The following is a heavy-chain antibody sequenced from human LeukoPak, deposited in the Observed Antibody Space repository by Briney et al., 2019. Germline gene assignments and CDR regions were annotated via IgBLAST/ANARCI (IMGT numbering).Heavy chain of an antibody. CDR2: INPNSGGT. J-gene: IGHJ6*02. CDR1: GYTFTSNY. CDR3: ARDLGPHSSGYYYSPYYYYGMDV. D-gene: IGHD3-22*01. V-gene: IGHV1-2*04. Sequence: ASVKVSCKASGYTFTSNYIHWVRQAPGQGLEWMGWINPNSGGTNYAQKFQGWVTMTRDTSISTAYMELSRLRSDDTAVYYCARDLGPHSSGYYYSPYYYYGMDVWGQGTTVTVSS.